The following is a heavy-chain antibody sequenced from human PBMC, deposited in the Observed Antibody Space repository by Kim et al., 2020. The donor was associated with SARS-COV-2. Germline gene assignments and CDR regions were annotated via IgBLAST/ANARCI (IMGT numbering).Heavy chain of an antibody. CDR2: IYYSGST. V-gene: IGHV4-30-4*01. Sequence: SETLSLTCTVSGGSISSGDYYWSWIRQPPGKGLEWIGYIYYSGSTYYNPSLKSRVTISVDTSKNQFSLKLSSVTAADTAVYYCARGTQVVPAAIEGGGYDAFDIWGQGTMVTVSS. J-gene: IGHJ3*02. CDR3: ARGTQVVPAAIEGGGYDAFDI. CDR1: GGSISSGDYY. D-gene: IGHD2-2*01.